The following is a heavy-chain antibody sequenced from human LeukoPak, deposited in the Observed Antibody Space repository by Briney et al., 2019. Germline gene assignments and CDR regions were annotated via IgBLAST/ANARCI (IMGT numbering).Heavy chain of an antibody. CDR2: ISSGGDTK. CDR1: EFVFSDYY. CDR3: AGEMGGGYGSGTFFDL. Sequence: PGGSLRLSCAASEFVFSDYYMSWVRQAPGKGLEWVSYISSGGDTKYYADSVKGRFTISRDNAKNSLYLQMNNLRAEDTAVYYCAGEMGGGYGSGTFFDLWGQGNMVTVSS. V-gene: IGHV3-11*01. J-gene: IGHJ4*02. D-gene: IGHD3-10*01.